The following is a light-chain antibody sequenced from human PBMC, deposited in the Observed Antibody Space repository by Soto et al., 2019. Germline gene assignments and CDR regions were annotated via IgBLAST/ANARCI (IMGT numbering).Light chain of an antibody. CDR3: QQYDDWLRLT. Sequence: EIVMTKSPATLSVSPGERATLSCRASQSVNIYLAWYQQKPGQAPRLLIFGASSRATGIPARFSGSGSGTEFNLTISSLQSEDFAVYFCQQYDDWLRLTFGGGTKVELK. CDR1: QSVNIY. J-gene: IGKJ4*01. CDR2: GAS. V-gene: IGKV3D-15*01.